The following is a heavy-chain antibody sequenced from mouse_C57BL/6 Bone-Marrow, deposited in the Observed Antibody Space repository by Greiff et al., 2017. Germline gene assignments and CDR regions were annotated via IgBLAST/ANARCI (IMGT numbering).Heavy chain of an antibody. CDR2: FYPGSGSI. CDR3: ARHEDKADGYYDYAMDY. Sequence: VQLQESGAELVKPGASVKLSCKASGYTFTEYTIHWVKQRSGQGLEWIGWFYPGSGSITYNEKFKDKASLTADKSSSTVYMGLSRLTSEDSAVYFCARHEDKADGYYDYAMDYWGQGTSVTVSS. D-gene: IGHD2-3*01. CDR1: GYTFTEYT. V-gene: IGHV1-62-2*01. J-gene: IGHJ4*01.